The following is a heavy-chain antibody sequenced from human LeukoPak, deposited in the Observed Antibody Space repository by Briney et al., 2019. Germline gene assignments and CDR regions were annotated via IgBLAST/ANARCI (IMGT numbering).Heavy chain of an antibody. J-gene: IGHJ4*02. V-gene: IGHV3-48*03. CDR3: ARVIGDSFDY. Sequence: GGSLRHSCAASGFTFSSYEMNWVRQAPGKGLEWVSYISSSGSTIYYADSVKGRFTISRDNAKNSLYLQMNSLGAEDTAVYYCARVIGDSFDYWGQGTLVTVSS. CDR2: ISSSGSTI. CDR1: GFTFSSYE. D-gene: IGHD4-17*01.